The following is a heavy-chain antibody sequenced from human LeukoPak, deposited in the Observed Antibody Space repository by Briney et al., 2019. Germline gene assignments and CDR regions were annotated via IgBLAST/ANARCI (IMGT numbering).Heavy chain of an antibody. J-gene: IGHJ4*02. V-gene: IGHV3-23*01. CDR2: IRGSRDST. D-gene: IGHD3-22*01. Sequence: GGSLRLSCAASGFTFSSYAMSWVRQAPGKGLEWVSAIRGSRDSTYSADSAKGRFTISRENSKNTLYLQINSLRAEDRAVYYCAKDTKYYYDSSGYYDYWGQGTLVTVSS. CDR3: AKDTKYYYDSSGYYDY. CDR1: GFTFSSYA.